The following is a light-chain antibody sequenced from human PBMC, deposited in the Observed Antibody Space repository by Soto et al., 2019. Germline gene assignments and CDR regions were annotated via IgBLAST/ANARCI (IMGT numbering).Light chain of an antibody. Sequence: QSALTQPASVSASPGQSITISCTATGSDVGYFKYVSWYQQQTGKAPKLIIYEVNKRPSGISNRFSGSKSGTTASLTISGLHTEDEAYYYCGSFIHVRVFGGGTKVTVL. J-gene: IGLJ3*02. V-gene: IGLV2-14*01. CDR3: GSFIHVRV. CDR2: EVN. CDR1: GSDVGYFKY.